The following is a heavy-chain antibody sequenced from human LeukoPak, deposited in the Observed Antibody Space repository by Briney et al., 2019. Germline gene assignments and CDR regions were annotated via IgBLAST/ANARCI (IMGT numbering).Heavy chain of an antibody. V-gene: IGHV1-8*02. J-gene: IGHJ4*02. CDR1: GGTFSSYA. D-gene: IGHD1-26*01. CDR3: ARGSKRHSGSFD. Sequence: ASVKVSCKASGGTFSSYAISWVRQATGQGLEWMGWMNPNSGNTGYAQKFQGRVAMTRNTSISTAYMELSSLRSEDTAVYYCARGSKRHSGSFDWGQGTLVTVSS. CDR2: MNPNSGNT.